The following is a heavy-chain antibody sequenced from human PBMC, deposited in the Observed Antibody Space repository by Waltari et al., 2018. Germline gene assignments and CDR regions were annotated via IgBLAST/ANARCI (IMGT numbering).Heavy chain of an antibody. Sequence: QVQLQESGPGLVKPSGTLSLTCGVSRGSPSNINVWNWIRQAPGGGLGWLGEIHRTGSRNYNPSLKSRLTMSVDKSNSQVSMRLKSVTAADTAVYYCATSSFVAVLDSWGQGTLVTVSS. CDR2: IHRTGSR. J-gene: IGHJ4*02. D-gene: IGHD6-19*01. V-gene: IGHV4-4*02. CDR3: ATSSFVAVLDS. CDR1: RGSPSNINV.